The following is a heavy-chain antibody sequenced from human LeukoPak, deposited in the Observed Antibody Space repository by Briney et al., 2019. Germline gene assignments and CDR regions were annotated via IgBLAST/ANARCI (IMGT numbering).Heavy chain of an antibody. CDR1: GFTFSSYA. D-gene: IGHD3-22*01. CDR3: ARDRGYYYDSHWFDP. J-gene: IGHJ5*02. V-gene: IGHV3-23*01. Sequence: GGSLRLSCAASGFTFSSYAMSWVRQAPGKGLEWVSAISGSGGSTYYADSVKGRFTISRDNSKNTLYLQMNSLRAEDTAVYYCARDRGYYYDSHWFDPWGQGTLVTVSS. CDR2: ISGSGGST.